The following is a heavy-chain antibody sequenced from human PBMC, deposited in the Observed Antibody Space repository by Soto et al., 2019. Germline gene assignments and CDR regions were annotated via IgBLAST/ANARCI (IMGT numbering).Heavy chain of an antibody. CDR3: TSSAISPYGGLIGPFDY. J-gene: IGHJ4*02. CDR1: GYTFTAYA. CDR2: INPANGNT. V-gene: IGHV1-3*05. D-gene: IGHD3-16*02. Sequence: QVQLAQSGAEERKPGASVKVSCEATGYTFTAYAMHWVRQAPGQRLEWMGWINPANGNTKYSQKVQGRLTITSDTSANTVYMELNTLTSEDTAMYYCTSSAISPYGGLIGPFDYWGQGNLVTVSS.